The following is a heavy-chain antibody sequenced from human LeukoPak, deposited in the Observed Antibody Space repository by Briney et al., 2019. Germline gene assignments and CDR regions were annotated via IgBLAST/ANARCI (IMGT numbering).Heavy chain of an antibody. D-gene: IGHD3-22*01. V-gene: IGHV3-48*01. Sequence: GGSLTLSCAASVYTFSDYNMQWLRQAPGKGLEWVSYISTTSSSTIYYPDSVKSRFTITTDNAKNSLSLQMNSRIAEDTAVDYCAGDRGGSGYHFDYWGQGTLVTVSS. CDR3: AGDRGGSGYHFDY. J-gene: IGHJ4*02. CDR2: ISTTSSSTI. CDR1: VYTFSDYN.